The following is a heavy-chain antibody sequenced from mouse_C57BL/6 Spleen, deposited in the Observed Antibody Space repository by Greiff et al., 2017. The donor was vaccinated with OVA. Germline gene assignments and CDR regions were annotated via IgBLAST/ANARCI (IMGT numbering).Heavy chain of an antibody. CDR1: GYTFTSYW. V-gene: IGHV1-52*01. CDR3: ARSPFTTVVATVDD. Sequence: VQLQQPGAELVRPGSSVKLSCKASGYTFTSYWMHWVKQRPIQGLEWIGNIDPSDSETHYNQKFKDKATLTVDKSSSTAYMQLSSLTSEASAVYYCARSPFTTVVATVDDWGQGTTLTVSS. CDR2: IDPSDSET. D-gene: IGHD1-1*01. J-gene: IGHJ2*01.